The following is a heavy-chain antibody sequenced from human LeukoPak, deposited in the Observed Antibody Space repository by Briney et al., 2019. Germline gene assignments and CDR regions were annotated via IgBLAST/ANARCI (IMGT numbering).Heavy chain of an antibody. CDR3: AREGDNSGQFDY. J-gene: IGHJ4*02. CDR2: ISSSAFTI. D-gene: IGHD7-27*01. CDR1: GFTFRSFE. V-gene: IGHV3-48*03. Sequence: GGSLRLSCAASGFTFRSFEMNWVRQASGKGLEWVSYISSSAFTIYYADSVKGRFTISRDNAKNSLYLQMNSLRADDTAVYYYAREGDNSGQFDYWGQGILVTVSS.